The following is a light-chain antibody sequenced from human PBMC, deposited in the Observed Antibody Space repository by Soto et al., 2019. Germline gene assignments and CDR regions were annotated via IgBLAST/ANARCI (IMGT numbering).Light chain of an antibody. CDR3: QQYGSSPYT. Sequence: EVVLTQSPGTLSLSPGERATLSCRASQSISRSYLAWYQQKPGQAPRPLIYGASIRATGIPDRFSGSGSGTDFTVTISRLEPEDFAVYYCQQYGSSPYTFGQGTKLEIK. CDR1: QSISRSY. V-gene: IGKV3-20*01. CDR2: GAS. J-gene: IGKJ2*01.